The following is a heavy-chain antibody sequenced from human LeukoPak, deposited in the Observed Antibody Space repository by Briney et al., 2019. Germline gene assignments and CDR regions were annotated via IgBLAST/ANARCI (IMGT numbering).Heavy chain of an antibody. V-gene: IGHV1-18*01. Sequence: ASVKVSCKASGYTFTSYGISWVRQAPGRGLEWMGWISAYNGNTNYAQKLQGRVTMTTDTSTSTAYMELRSLRSDDTAVYYCARIGRRGQEDIVVVPAADFDYWGQGTLVTVSS. CDR2: ISAYNGNT. D-gene: IGHD2-2*01. J-gene: IGHJ4*02. CDR1: GYTFTSYG. CDR3: ARIGRRGQEDIVVVPAADFDY.